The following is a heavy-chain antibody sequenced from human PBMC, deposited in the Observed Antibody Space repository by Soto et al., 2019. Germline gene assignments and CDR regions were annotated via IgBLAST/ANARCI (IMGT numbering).Heavy chain of an antibody. D-gene: IGHD4-17*01. CDR1: GGSISSGGYY. CDR2: IYYSGST. CDR3: ARDRYGDSYYYYYGMNV. V-gene: IGHV4-31*03. J-gene: IGHJ6*02. Sequence: QVQLQESGPGLVKPSQTLSLTCTVSGGSISSGGYYWSWIRQHPGKGLEWIGYIYYSGSTYYNPSLKSRFTISVATSKNQFSLKLSSVTAADTALYYCARDRYGDSYYYYYGMNVWGQGTTVTVSS.